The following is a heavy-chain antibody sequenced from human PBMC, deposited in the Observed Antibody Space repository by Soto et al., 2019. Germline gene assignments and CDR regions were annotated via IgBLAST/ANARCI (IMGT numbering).Heavy chain of an antibody. CDR3: ARGSHLDD. Sequence: QVQLQGSGPGLVKPSETLSLTCSVSGGSIYSYYCTWIRQAPGKGLEWIGYIYNTDTGSTNYNPSLKSRVTISRDMSKNQFSLKLTSVTAADTAVYYCARGSHLDDWGQGALVTVSS. CDR2: IYNTDTGST. V-gene: IGHV4-59*01. J-gene: IGHJ4*02. CDR1: GGSIYSYY.